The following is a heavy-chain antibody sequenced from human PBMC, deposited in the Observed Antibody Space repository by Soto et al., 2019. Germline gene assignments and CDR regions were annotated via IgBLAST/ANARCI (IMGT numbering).Heavy chain of an antibody. Sequence: QVQLVESGGGVVKPGRSLRLSCAASGFTFSSYGMHWVRQAPGKGLEWVAVIWYDGSNKYYADSVKGRFTIFRDNSKNTVYLQMNSLRDEDTAVYYCARNIGTPPRHFDYWGQGTLVTVSS. CDR2: IWYDGSNK. V-gene: IGHV3-33*01. J-gene: IGHJ4*02. CDR3: ARNIGTPPRHFDY. D-gene: IGHD6-13*01. CDR1: GFTFSSYG.